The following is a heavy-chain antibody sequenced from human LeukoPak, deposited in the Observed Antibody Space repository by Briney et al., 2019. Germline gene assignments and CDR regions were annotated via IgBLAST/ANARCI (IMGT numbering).Heavy chain of an antibody. CDR2: IYTSGST. J-gene: IGHJ5*02. V-gene: IGHV4-4*07. CDR3: ARDGYYYGSGSYPFDP. D-gene: IGHD3-10*01. CDR1: GGSISSYY. Sequence: SETLSLACTVSGGSISSYYWSWIRQPAGKGLEWIGRIYTSGSTHFNPSLKSRVTMSVDTSKNQFSLKLSSVTAADTAVYYCARDGYYYGSGSYPFDPWGQGTLVTVSS.